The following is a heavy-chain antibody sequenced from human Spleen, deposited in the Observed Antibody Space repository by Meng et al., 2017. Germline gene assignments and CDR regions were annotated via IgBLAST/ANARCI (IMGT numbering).Heavy chain of an antibody. CDR3: ARGLTSGYYDAFDI. CDR2: ISGGST. D-gene: IGHD3-22*01. J-gene: IGHJ3*02. CDR1: GFTVSSNE. Sequence: GESLKISCAASGFTVSSNEMSWVRQAPGKGLEWVSSISGGSTYYADSRKGRFTISRDNSKNTLHLQMNSLRAEDTAVYYCARGLTSGYYDAFDIWGQGTMVTVSS. V-gene: IGHV3-38-3*01.